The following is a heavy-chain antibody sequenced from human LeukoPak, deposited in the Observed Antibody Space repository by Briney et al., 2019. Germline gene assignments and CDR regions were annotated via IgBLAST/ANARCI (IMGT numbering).Heavy chain of an antibody. D-gene: IGHD1-26*01. Sequence: MSSQTLSPTCILSGGSICTSTYYWSWMRQHPGKGLEWIGYIYYSGSTNYNPSLKSRVTISVDTSKNQFSLKLSSVTAADTAVYYCARSLLNWSDHRDQGTLVTVSS. V-gene: IGHV4-61*05. CDR1: GGSICTSTYY. CDR3: ARSLLNWSDH. J-gene: IGHJ5*02. CDR2: IYYSGST.